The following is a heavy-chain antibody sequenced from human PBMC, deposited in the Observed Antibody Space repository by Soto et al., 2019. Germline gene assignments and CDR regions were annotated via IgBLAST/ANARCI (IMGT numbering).Heavy chain of an antibody. Sequence: QVQLQQWGAGLLKPSETLSLTCAVYGGSFSGYYWSWIRQPQGKGLEWIGEINHSGSTNYNPSLKSRVTIAVDMSKNQFARKLSSVTAADTAVYYCARVKNILTGYVDWFDPWGQGTLVTVSS. D-gene: IGHD3-9*01. V-gene: IGHV4-34*01. CDR2: INHSGST. CDR3: ARVKNILTGYVDWFDP. CDR1: GGSFSGYY. J-gene: IGHJ5*02.